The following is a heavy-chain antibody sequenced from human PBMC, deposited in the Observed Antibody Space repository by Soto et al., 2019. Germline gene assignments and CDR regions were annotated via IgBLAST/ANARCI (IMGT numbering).Heavy chain of an antibody. CDR1: GGSISNYY. CDR2: IYYKGIT. Sequence: PSETVSLTCTVSGGSISNYYWSWIRQPPGNELEWIAYIYYKGITNYNPSLKSRVTISVDTSKNQFSLTLTSVTAADTAVYYCARGRRYYYDNTGPFYFEHWGQGTLVTVSS. V-gene: IGHV4-59*01. J-gene: IGHJ4*02. CDR3: ARGRRYYYDNTGPFYFEH. D-gene: IGHD3-22*01.